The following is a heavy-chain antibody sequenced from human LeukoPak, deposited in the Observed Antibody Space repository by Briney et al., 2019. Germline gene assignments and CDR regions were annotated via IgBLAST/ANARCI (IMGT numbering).Heavy chain of an antibody. Sequence: GGSLRLSCAASGFTVSSNYMSWVRQAPGKGLEWVSVIYSGGSTYYADSVKGRFTISRDNAKNSLYLQMNSLRAEDTAVYYCARFATYYYDSSGYYIDYWGQGTLVTVSS. CDR3: ARFATYYYDSSGYYIDY. CDR2: IYSGGST. V-gene: IGHV3-53*01. CDR1: GFTVSSNY. D-gene: IGHD3-22*01. J-gene: IGHJ4*02.